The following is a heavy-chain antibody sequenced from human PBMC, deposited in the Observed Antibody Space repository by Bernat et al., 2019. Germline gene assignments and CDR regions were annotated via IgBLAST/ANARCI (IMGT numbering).Heavy chain of an antibody. Sequence: QVQLVESGGGLVKPGGSLRLSCAASGFTFSDYYMSWIRQAPGKGLEWVSYIGSSSSYTNYADSVKGRFTISRDNAKKSLYLQMNSLRAEEAAVYYCASGGPPPGIAAAAPAGWGQGTLVTVLS. CDR1: GFTFSDYY. D-gene: IGHD6-25*01. CDR2: IGSSSSYT. J-gene: IGHJ4*02. CDR3: ASGGPPPGIAAAAPAG. V-gene: IGHV3-11*05.